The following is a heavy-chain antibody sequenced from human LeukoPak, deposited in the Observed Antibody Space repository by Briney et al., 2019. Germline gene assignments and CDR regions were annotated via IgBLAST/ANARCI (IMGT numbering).Heavy chain of an antibody. D-gene: IGHD2-8*01. CDR3: AGQGGGVALDY. Sequence: NSSETLSLTCIVSGGSMRSASYYWDWIRQPPGRGLEWIGTIYYDGSTSHYTPSLKSRVTMFVDTAKNHFSLNLSSVTTADTAVYYCAGQGGGVALDYWGQGMLVTVSS. J-gene: IGHJ4*02. CDR1: GGSMRSASYY. CDR2: IYYDGST. V-gene: IGHV4-39*01.